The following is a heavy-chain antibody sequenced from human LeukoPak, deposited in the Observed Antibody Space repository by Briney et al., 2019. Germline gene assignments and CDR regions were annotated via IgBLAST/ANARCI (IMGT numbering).Heavy chain of an antibody. CDR3: AKGDSSSWYGN. Sequence: TSETLSLSCTVSGGSISSSSYYWGWIRQPPGKGLEWIGSIYYSGSTYYNPSLKSRVTISVDTSKNQFSLKLSSVTAADTAVYYCAKGDSSSWYGNWGQGTLVTVSS. CDR2: IYYSGST. V-gene: IGHV4-39*07. CDR1: GGSISSSSYY. J-gene: IGHJ4*02. D-gene: IGHD6-13*01.